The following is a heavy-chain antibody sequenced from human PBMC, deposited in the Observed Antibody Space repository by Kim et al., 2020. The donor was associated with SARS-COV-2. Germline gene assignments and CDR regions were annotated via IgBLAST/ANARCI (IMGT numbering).Heavy chain of an antibody. J-gene: IGHJ4*02. V-gene: IGHV3-21*01. CDR3: ARDLSYSSSWYSCY. D-gene: IGHD6-13*01. CDR2: ISNSSSYI. CDR1: GFSFSSYS. Sequence: GGSLRLSCAASGFSFSSYSMNWVRQAPGKGLEWVSSISNSSSYIYYADSVKGRFTISRDNAKNSLYLQMNSLRAEDTAVYYCARDLSYSSSWYSCYRGQRTLVTASP.